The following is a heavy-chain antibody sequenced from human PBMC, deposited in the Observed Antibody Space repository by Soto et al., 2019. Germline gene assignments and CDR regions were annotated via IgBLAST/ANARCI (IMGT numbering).Heavy chain of an antibody. CDR1: GYSFTSYW. CDR3: ARQRSSGYYDNWFDP. D-gene: IGHD3-22*01. J-gene: IGHJ5*02. CDR2: IYPGDSDT. Sequence: PGESLKISCKGSGYSFTSYWIGWVRQMPGKGLEWMGIIYPGDSDTRYSPSFQGQVTISADKSISTAYLQWSSLKASDTAMYYCARQRSSGYYDNWFDPWGQGTLVTVSS. V-gene: IGHV5-51*01.